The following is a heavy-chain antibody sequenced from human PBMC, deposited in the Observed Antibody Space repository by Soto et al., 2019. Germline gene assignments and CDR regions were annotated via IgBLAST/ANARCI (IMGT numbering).Heavy chain of an antibody. D-gene: IGHD6-13*01. Sequence: QVQVVESGGGVVQPGGSLRLSCAASGFTFSTSAMHWVRQAPGKGLEWMAAISYGGNSEYYADSVKGRFTVSRDISESTLYLQMNRLRTEDTAVYYWVREEFEAGTVHFGCWGQGTLVSVSS. CDR3: VREEFEAGTVHFGC. CDR2: ISYGGNSE. CDR1: GFTFSTSA. V-gene: IGHV3-30-3*01. J-gene: IGHJ4*02.